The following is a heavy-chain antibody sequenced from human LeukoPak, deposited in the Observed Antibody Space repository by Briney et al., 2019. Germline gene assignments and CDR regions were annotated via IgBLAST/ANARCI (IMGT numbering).Heavy chain of an antibody. CDR2: ISWDGGST. CDR1: GFTFDDYT. Sequence: GGSLRLSCAASGFTFDDYTMHWVRQAPRKGLEWVSLISWDGGSTYYADSVKGRFTISRDNSKNSLYLQMNSLRTEDTALYYCAKDSIRFQGIAAAAPFDYWGQGTLVTVSS. V-gene: IGHV3-43*01. D-gene: IGHD6-13*01. CDR3: AKDSIRFQGIAAAAPFDY. J-gene: IGHJ4*02.